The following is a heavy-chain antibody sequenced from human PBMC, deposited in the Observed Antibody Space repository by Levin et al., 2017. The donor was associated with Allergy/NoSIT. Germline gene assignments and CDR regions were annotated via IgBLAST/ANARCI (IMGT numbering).Heavy chain of an antibody. D-gene: IGHD3-16*01. CDR2: IYSSGKT. V-gene: IGHV3-53*01. CDR3: VRGYKFGLADF. Sequence: GGSLRLSCAVSGFTISSNYMSWVRQAPGKGPEWVSIIYSSGKTDDADSVKGRFTISRDSFINTLYLQMTSLRADDTAMYYCVRGYKFGLADFWGQGTPVTVSS. CDR1: GFTISSNY. J-gene: IGHJ4*02.